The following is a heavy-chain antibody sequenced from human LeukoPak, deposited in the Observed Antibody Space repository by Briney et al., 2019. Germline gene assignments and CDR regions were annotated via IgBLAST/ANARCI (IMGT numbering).Heavy chain of an antibody. D-gene: IGHD4-17*01. CDR3: AKEVYGDYGVDY. CDR2: IWYDGSNK. V-gene: IGHV3-30*02. J-gene: IGHJ4*02. CDR1: GFTFSSYG. Sequence: GGSLRLSCAASGFTFSSYGMHWVRQAPGKGLEWVAVIWYDGSNKYYADSVKGRFTISRDNSKNTLYLQMNSLRAEDTAVYYCAKEVYGDYGVDYWGQGTLVTVSS.